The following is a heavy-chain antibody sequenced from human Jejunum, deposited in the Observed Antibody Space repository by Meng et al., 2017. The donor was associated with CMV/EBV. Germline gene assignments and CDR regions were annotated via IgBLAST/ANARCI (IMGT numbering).Heavy chain of an antibody. D-gene: IGHD1-26*01. Sequence: FCAYLWTWIRQSPGKGLEWIGEINHRQIVNYNPSLKSRISISIATSQNQFSLKLKTMIAADTGVYYCARSFFSIVEPDVRVNWLGSWGQGSLVTVSS. CDR1: FCAYL. CDR3: ARSFFSIVEPDVRVNWLGS. CDR2: INHRQIV. J-gene: IGHJ5*01. V-gene: IGHV4-34*10.